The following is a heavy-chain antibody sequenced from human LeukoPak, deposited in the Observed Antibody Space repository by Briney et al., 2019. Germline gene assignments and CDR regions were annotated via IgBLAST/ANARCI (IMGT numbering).Heavy chain of an antibody. Sequence: GGSLRLSCAASGFTFSSYAMSWVRQAPGKGLEWVSAISGSGDNTYYADSVKGRFTISRDNSKNTLYLQMNSLRAEDTAVYYCAKDKGRPLESWELPDYWGQGTLVTVSS. CDR3: AKDKGRPLESWELPDY. J-gene: IGHJ4*02. CDR1: GFTFSSYA. CDR2: ISGSGDNT. V-gene: IGHV3-23*01. D-gene: IGHD1-26*01.